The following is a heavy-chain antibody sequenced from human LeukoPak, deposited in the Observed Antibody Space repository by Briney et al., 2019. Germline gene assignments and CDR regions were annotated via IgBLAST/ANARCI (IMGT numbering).Heavy chain of an antibody. D-gene: IGHD4-17*01. J-gene: IGHJ4*02. CDR2: IYHSGST. CDR1: GGSISSYY. Sequence: SETLSLTCTVSGGSISSYYWSWIRQPPGKGLEWIGYIYHSGSTNYNPSLKSRVTISVDTSKNQFSLKLSSVTAADTAVYYCARGQDYGDYEGYWGQGTLVTVSS. CDR3: ARGQDYGDYEGY. V-gene: IGHV4-59*01.